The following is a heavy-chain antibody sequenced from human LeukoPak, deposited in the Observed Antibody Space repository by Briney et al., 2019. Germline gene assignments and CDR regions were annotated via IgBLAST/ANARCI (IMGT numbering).Heavy chain of an antibody. CDR2: VYYSGNT. CDR3: ARVGNGHFDY. Sequence: SETLSLTCMVSGGAISSYYWSWIRQPPAKRLEWIGYVYYSGNTNYNPSLKSRVTISIDTSKNQFSLKLSSVTAADTAVYYCARVGNGHFDYWGQGTLVTVSS. CDR1: GGAISSYY. V-gene: IGHV4-59*01. J-gene: IGHJ4*02. D-gene: IGHD2-8*01.